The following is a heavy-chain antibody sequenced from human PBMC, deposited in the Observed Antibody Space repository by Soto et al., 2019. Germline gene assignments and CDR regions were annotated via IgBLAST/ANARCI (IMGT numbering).Heavy chain of an antibody. CDR2: NIPIFGTA. V-gene: IGHV1-69*13. D-gene: IGHD3-3*01. CDR3: ARDPITIFGVSMRDYYYGMDV. J-gene: IGHJ6*02. CDR1: GGTFSSYA. Sequence: ASVKVSCKASGGTFSSYAISWVRQAPGQGLEWMGGNIPIFGTANYAQKFQGRVTITADESTSTAYMELSSLRSEDTAVYYCARDPITIFGVSMRDYYYGMDVWGQGTTVTVSS.